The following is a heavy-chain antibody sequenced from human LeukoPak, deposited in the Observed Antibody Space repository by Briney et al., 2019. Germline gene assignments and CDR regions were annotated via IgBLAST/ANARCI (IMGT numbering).Heavy chain of an antibody. Sequence: GASVKVSCKASGYTFTSYDIHWVRRATGQGLEWMGRMNPNRGDTDYAQKFQGRVSMTRDTSISTAYMELSSLRSEDTAVYYCASQGPRGRISGSYPHFDYWGQGTLVTVSS. J-gene: IGHJ4*02. CDR3: ASQGPRGRISGSYPHFDY. V-gene: IGHV1-8*01. D-gene: IGHD1-26*01. CDR2: MNPNRGDT. CDR1: GYTFTSYD.